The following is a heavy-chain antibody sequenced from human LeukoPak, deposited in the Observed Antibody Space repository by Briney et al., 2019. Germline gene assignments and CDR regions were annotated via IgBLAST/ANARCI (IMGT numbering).Heavy chain of an antibody. CDR1: GFTFSSYS. D-gene: IGHD3-22*01. J-gene: IGHJ4*02. CDR2: ISSSSSTI. Sequence: GGSLRPSCAASGFTFSSYSMNWVRQAPGKGLEWVSYISSSSSTIYYADSVKGRFTISRDNAKNSLYLQMNSLRDEDTAVYYCARVTYYYDSSGYYQVIDYWGQGTLVTVSS. V-gene: IGHV3-48*02. CDR3: ARVTYYYDSSGYYQVIDY.